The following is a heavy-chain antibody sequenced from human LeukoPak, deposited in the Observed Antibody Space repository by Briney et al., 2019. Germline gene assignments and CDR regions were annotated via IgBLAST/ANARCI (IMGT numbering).Heavy chain of an antibody. CDR2: INHSGST. D-gene: IGHD3-10*01. V-gene: IGHV4-34*01. CDR1: GGSFSGYY. CDR3: ARDTYYYGSGSHSESHYYYYYYMDV. Sequence: SETLSLTCAVYGGSFSGYYWSWIRQPPGKGLEWIGEINHSGSTYYNPSLKSRVTISVDTSKNQFSLKLSSVTAADTAVYYCARDTYYYGSGSHSESHYYYYYYMDVWGKGTTVTISS. J-gene: IGHJ6*03.